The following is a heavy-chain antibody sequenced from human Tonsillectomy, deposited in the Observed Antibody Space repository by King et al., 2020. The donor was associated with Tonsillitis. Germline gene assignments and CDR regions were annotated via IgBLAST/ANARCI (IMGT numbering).Heavy chain of an antibody. CDR2: IYQSGST. Sequence: VQLQESGPGLVKPSETLSLTCAVSAYSISSGYYWGWIRQPPGKGLEWIGSIYQSGSTYYNPSLKSRVTISVDRYKNQFSLKLSSVTAADTALYYCASEGTQLFYYDSSGYFDIWGQGAMVTVSS. CDR3: ASEGTQLFYYDSSGYFDI. J-gene: IGHJ3*02. V-gene: IGHV4-38-2*01. CDR1: AYSISSGYY. D-gene: IGHD3-22*01.